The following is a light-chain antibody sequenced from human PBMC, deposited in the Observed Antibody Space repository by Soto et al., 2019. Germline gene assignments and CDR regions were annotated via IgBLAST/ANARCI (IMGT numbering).Light chain of an antibody. V-gene: IGLV1-44*01. CDR3: AAWDGSLNVVL. CDR1: SSNIGGNT. J-gene: IGLJ2*01. Sequence: VLTQPPSASGTPGQRVTISCSGGSSNIGGNTVNWYQQLPGTAPTLLIYTNDQRPSGVPDRFSASKSGTSASLAISGLQSEDEADYYCAAWDGSLNVVLFGGGTKLTVL. CDR2: TND.